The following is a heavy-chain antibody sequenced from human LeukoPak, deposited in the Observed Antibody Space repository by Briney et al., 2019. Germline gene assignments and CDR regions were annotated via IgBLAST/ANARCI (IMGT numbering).Heavy chain of an antibody. D-gene: IGHD3-22*01. CDR2: ISYDGSNK. V-gene: IGHV3-30*18. CDR1: GFTFSSYG. J-gene: IGHJ6*02. Sequence: GGSLRLSCAASGFTFSSYGMHWVRQAPGKGLEWVAVISYDGSNKYYADSVKGRFTISRDNSKNTLYLQMNSLRAEDTAVYYCAKEGYYYDSSCYNYCYGMDVWGQGTTVTVSS. CDR3: AKEGYYYDSSCYNYCYGMDV.